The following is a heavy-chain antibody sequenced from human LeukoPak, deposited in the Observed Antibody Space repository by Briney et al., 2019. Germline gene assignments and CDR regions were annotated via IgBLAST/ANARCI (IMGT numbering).Heavy chain of an antibody. V-gene: IGHV6-1*01. D-gene: IGHD2-21*02. CDR1: GDIVSSNSAA. Sequence: SQTLSLTCAISGDIVSSNSAAWNWIRQSPSRGLGWLGRTYYRSKWYNDYAVSVKSRITINPDTSKNQFSLQLNSVTPEDTAVYYCARVYSGDSLGSYYYYGMDVWGQGTTVTVSS. CDR2: TYYRSKWYN. CDR3: ARVYSGDSLGSYYYYGMDV. J-gene: IGHJ6*02.